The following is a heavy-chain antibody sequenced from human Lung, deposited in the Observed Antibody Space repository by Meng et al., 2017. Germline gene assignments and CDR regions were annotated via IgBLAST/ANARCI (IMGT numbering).Heavy chain of an antibody. J-gene: IGHJ4*02. Sequence: VLLVGSGGGLGKPGGSLRLSCVASGFSFTEAWMSWVRQAPGKGLEWVGRIKSNSDGGTTDYAAPVKGRFTISRDDSKNTLYLQMNSLITEDTAVYFCATGAAAADHWGQGTLVTVSS. CDR1: GFSFTEAW. CDR3: ATGAAAADH. CDR2: IKSNSDGGTT. V-gene: IGHV3-15*01. D-gene: IGHD6-13*01.